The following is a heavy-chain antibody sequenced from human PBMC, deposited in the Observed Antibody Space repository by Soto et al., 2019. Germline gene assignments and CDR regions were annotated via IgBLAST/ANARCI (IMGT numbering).Heavy chain of an antibody. Sequence: GGSLRLSCVASGFTVSDNYMSWVRQAPGKGLEWVSLIYTGGSTYYPDSVKGRFTISRDNARNTVSLQMSSLRAEDTAIYYCARGDRGGFDLWGHGTVVTVSS. J-gene: IGHJ3*01. CDR3: ARGDRGGFDL. D-gene: IGHD3-10*01. CDR2: IYTGGST. V-gene: IGHV3-53*01. CDR1: GFTVSDNY.